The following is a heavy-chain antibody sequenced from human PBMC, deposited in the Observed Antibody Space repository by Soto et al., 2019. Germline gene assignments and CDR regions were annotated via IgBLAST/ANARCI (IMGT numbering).Heavy chain of an antibody. CDR3: ASRCSGDSCRPPDDAFDI. J-gene: IGHJ3*02. CDR2: IYYSGST. D-gene: IGHD2-15*01. CDR1: GGSISSYY. V-gene: IGHV4-59*01. Sequence: SETLSLTCTVSGGSISSYYWSWIRQPPGKGLEWIGYIYYSGSTNYNPSLKSRVTISVDTSKNQFSLKLSSVTAADTAVYYCASRCSGDSCRPPDDAFDIWGQGTMVTVSS.